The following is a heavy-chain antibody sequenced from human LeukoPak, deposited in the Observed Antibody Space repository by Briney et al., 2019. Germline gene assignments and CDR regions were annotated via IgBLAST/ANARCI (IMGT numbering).Heavy chain of an antibody. CDR1: GFTFSSYS. D-gene: IGHD6-19*01. CDR2: ISSSSSYI. CDR3: ARDGKIAVAGPRIVCPIYFDS. V-gene: IGHV3-21*01. J-gene: IGHJ4*02. Sequence: PGGSLRLSCAASGFTFSSYSMNWVRQAPGKGLEWVSSISSSSSYIYYADSVKGRFTISRDNAKNSLYLQMNSLRAEDAAVYYCARDGKIAVAGPRIVCPIYFDSWGQGTLVTVSS.